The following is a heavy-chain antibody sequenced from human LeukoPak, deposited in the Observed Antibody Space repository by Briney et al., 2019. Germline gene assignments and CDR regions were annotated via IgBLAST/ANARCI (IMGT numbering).Heavy chain of an antibody. J-gene: IGHJ4*02. V-gene: IGHV4-39*07. D-gene: IGHD6-6*01. CDR3: ARYDSNSGDFDY. CDR2: TYYSGST. Sequence: SETLSLTCTVSGGSISSSSYYWGWIRQPPGKGLEWIGGTYYSGSTYYNPSLKSRVTISVDTSKNQFSLKLSSVTAADTAVYYCARYDSNSGDFDYWGQGTLVTVSS. CDR1: GGSISSSSYY.